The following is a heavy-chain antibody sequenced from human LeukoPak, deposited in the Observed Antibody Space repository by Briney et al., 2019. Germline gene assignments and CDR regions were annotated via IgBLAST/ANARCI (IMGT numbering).Heavy chain of an antibody. V-gene: IGHV4-39*07. CDR2: IYYSGST. CDR3: ARGPRITMIVVVITSMTYFDY. D-gene: IGHD3-22*01. CDR1: GGSISSSSYY. J-gene: IGHJ4*02. Sequence: SETLSLTCTVSGGSISSSSYYWGWIRQPPGKGLEWIGSIYYSGSTYYNPSLKSRVTISVDTSKNQFSLKLSSVTAADTAVYYCARGPRITMIVVVITSMTYFDYWGQGTLVTVSS.